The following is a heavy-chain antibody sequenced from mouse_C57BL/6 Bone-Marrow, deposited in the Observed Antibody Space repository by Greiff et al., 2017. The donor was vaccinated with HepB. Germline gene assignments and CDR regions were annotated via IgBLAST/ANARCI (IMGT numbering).Heavy chain of an antibody. D-gene: IGHD1-1*01. V-gene: IGHV1-15*01. CDR1: GYTFTDYE. CDR3: TTIPTVVAGDY. CDR2: IDPETGGT. Sequence: QVQLQQSGAELVRPGASVTLSCKASGYTFTDYEMHWVKQTPVHGLEWIGAIDPETGGTAYNQKFKGKAILTADKSSSTAYMELRSLNSEDSAVYYCTTIPTVVAGDYWGQGTTLTVSS. J-gene: IGHJ2*01.